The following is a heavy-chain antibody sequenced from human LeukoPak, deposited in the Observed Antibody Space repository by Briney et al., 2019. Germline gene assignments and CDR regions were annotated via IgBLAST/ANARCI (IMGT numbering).Heavy chain of an antibody. CDR2: IYYRGTI. J-gene: IGHJ4*02. Sequence: SETLSLTCTVSGGSISSYYWSWIRQPPGKGLEWIGSIYYRGTIYYNPSLKSRVTISVDTSKNQFSLKLSSMTAADTAIYYCVGPGQQWLARFDYWGQGTLVTVSS. CDR1: GGSISSYY. CDR3: VGPGQQWLARFDY. D-gene: IGHD6-19*01. V-gene: IGHV4-59*05.